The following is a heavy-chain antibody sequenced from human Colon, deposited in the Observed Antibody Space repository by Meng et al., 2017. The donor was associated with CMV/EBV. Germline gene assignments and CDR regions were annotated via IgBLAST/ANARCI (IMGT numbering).Heavy chain of an antibody. CDR3: ERGGSVPF. V-gene: IGHV3-21*01. J-gene: IGHJ4*02. Sequence: SLRLSCEVSGFTFETYTMNWVRLAPGKGLQWVSSIDSGSSHTYYADSVKGRFSISRDNAKKSLFLEMNSLRAEDTAIYYCERGGSVPFWGQGTLVTVSS. D-gene: IGHD3-10*01. CDR1: GFTFETYT. CDR2: IDSGSSHT.